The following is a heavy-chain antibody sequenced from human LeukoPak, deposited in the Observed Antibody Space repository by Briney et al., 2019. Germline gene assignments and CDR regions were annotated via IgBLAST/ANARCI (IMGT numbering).Heavy chain of an antibody. CDR3: ARDVVGSLDY. Sequence: GGPLRLSCAASVFTFSSYWMALVRQAPGEGLEWVANIKGDESARHQADSVKGRFTISRDNTRNSLYLQMTNLRGDDTAVYYCARDVVGSLDYWGQGTLVTVSS. D-gene: IGHD1-26*01. CDR2: IKGDESAR. V-gene: IGHV3-7*01. J-gene: IGHJ4*02. CDR1: VFTFSSYW.